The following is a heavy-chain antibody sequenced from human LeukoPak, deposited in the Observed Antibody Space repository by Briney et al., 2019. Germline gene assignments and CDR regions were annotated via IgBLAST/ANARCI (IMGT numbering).Heavy chain of an antibody. CDR2: IIPIFGTA. D-gene: IGHD2-2*02. J-gene: IGHJ5*01. CDR1: GGTFSSYA. Sequence: GASVKVSCKASGGTFSSYAISWVRQAPGQGLEWMGGIIPIFGTANYAQKFQGRATITTDESTSTAYMELSSLRTEDTAVYYCARAPVDPVTRATIVVVPAAIIGWFDSWGQGTLVTVSS. CDR3: ARAPVDPVTRATIVVVPAAIIGWFDS. V-gene: IGHV1-69*05.